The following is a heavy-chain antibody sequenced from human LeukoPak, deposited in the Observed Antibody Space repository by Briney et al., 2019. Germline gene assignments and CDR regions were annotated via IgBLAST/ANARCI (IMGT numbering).Heavy chain of an antibody. Sequence: GGSLRLSCAASGFTVSSNYMSWVRQAPGKGLEWVSFIYSGGSTYYADSVKGRFTISRDNSKNTLYLQMNSLRAEDTAVYYCARASEKVTMVRGVIIDAFDIWGQGTMVTVSS. CDR2: IYSGGST. CDR1: GFTVSSNY. V-gene: IGHV3-66*01. CDR3: ARASEKVTMVRGVIIDAFDI. D-gene: IGHD3-10*01. J-gene: IGHJ3*02.